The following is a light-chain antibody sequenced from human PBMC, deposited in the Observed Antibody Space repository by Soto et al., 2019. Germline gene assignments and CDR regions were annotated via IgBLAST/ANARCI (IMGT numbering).Light chain of an antibody. Sequence: ESVLTQSPGTLSLSPVERAALSCRASQSVSGSYLAWYQQKPGQAPRLLIYGASSRATGIPDRFSGSGSGTDFPLTISRLEPEDFAVYYCQQYGRSPRTFGQGTKVDIK. CDR2: GAS. CDR1: QSVSGSY. J-gene: IGKJ1*01. CDR3: QQYGRSPRT. V-gene: IGKV3-20*01.